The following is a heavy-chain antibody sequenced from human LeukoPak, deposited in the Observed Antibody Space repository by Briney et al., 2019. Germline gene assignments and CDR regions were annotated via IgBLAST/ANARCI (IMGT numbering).Heavy chain of an antibody. CDR2: ISYDGSNK. J-gene: IGHJ4*02. CDR1: GFTFSSYG. CDR3: ARDRAHFDWFRYHFDY. V-gene: IGHV3-30*19. Sequence: PGGSLRLSCAASGFTFSSYGMHWVRQAPGKGLEWVAVISYDGSNKYYADSVKGRFTISRDNSKNTLYLQMNSLRAEDTAVYYCARDRAHFDWFRYHFDYWGQGTLVTVSS. D-gene: IGHD3-9*01.